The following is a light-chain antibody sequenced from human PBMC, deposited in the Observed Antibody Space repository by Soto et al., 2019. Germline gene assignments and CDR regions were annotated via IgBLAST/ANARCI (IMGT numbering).Light chain of an antibody. CDR3: QHMRT. V-gene: IGKV1-5*01. Sequence: DIQMTQSPSTLSASVGDRFTITCRASQSISNWLAWYQQKPGTAPKVLIYHASNLQSGVPSRFSGSGSGTEFSLTISSLQPDDFGSYYCQHMRTFGQGTKVDIK. J-gene: IGKJ1*01. CDR2: HAS. CDR1: QSISNW.